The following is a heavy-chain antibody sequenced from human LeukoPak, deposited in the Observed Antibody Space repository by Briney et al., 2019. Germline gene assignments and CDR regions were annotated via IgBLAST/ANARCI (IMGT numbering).Heavy chain of an antibody. J-gene: IGHJ6*03. Sequence: VASVKISCKASGGTFNTYTITWVRQAPGQGLEWMGGIIPLFGTANFAQRFQGRVTLTTDESTSTAYMELSSLISEDTAIYYCARVDRYHFYLDVWGKGTTVTVSS. V-gene: IGHV1-69*05. CDR1: GGTFNTYT. CDR2: IIPLFGTA. CDR3: ARVDRYHFYLDV.